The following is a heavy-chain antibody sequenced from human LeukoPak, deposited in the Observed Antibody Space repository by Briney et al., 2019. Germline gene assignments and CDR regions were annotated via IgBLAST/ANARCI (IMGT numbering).Heavy chain of an antibody. V-gene: IGHV3-30*02. J-gene: IGHJ4*02. CDR1: GFTFSSYG. D-gene: IGHD1-26*01. CDR2: IRYDGSKK. Sequence: GGSLRLSCAASGFTFSSYGMHWVRQAPGKGLEWVAFIRYDGSKKYYADSVKGRFTISRDNSKNTLYLQMNSLRAEDTAVYYCAKETLSGATFDYWGQGTLVTVSS. CDR3: AKETLSGATFDY.